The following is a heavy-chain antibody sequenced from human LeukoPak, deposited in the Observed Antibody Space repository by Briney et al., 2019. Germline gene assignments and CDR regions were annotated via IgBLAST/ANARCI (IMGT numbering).Heavy chain of an antibody. V-gene: IGHV3-23*01. J-gene: IGHJ5*02. CDR3: AKYPSSVPAATRGNWFDP. CDR1: GFTFSSYA. CDR2: ISGSGGST. D-gene: IGHD2-2*01. Sequence: GGSLRLSCAASGFTFSSYAMSWVRQAPEKGLEWVSAISGSGGSTYYADSVKGRFTISRDNSKNTLYLQMNSLRAEDTAVYYCAKYPSSVPAATRGNWFDPWGQGTLVTVSS.